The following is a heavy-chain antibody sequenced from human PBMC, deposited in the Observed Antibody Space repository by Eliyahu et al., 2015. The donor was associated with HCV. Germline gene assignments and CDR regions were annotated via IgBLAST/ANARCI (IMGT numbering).Heavy chain of an antibody. Sequence: QVQLQQWGAGLLKPSETLSLTCAVYGGSFSGYYWSWIRQPPGKGLEWIGEINHSGSTNYNPSLKSRVTISVDTSKNQFSLKLSSVTAADTAVYYCARSSVVVVRYWFDPWGQGTLVTVSS. CDR2: INHSGST. J-gene: IGHJ5*02. D-gene: IGHD2-15*01. CDR1: GGSFSGYY. CDR3: ARSSVVVVRYWFDP. V-gene: IGHV4-34*01.